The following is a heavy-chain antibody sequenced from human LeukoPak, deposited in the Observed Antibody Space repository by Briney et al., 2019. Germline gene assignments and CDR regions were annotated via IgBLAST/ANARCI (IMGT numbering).Heavy chain of an antibody. V-gene: IGHV5-10-1*01. D-gene: IGHD7-27*01. CDR1: GXSFTSYW. CDR2: IDPSDSYT. CDR3: ARHLTGDLIDY. J-gene: IGHJ4*02. Sequence: NPGESLKISFKGSGXSFTSYWISWVRQMPGKGLEWMGRIDPSDSYTNYSPSFQGHVTISADKSISTAYLQWSSLKASDTAMYYCARHLTGDLIDYWGQGTLVTVSS.